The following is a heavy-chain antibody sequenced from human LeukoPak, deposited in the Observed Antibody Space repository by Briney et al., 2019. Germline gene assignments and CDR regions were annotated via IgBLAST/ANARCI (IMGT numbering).Heavy chain of an antibody. Sequence: SXTLSLTCTVSGASISTYYWSWIRQPAGKGLEWIGRMYTSGSTNYNPSLKSRVTMPVDTSKNQLSLKLSSVTAADTAVYFCARDNGGDYWYSDIWGRGTLVTVSS. D-gene: IGHD2-21*01. CDR2: MYTSGST. V-gene: IGHV4-4*07. J-gene: IGHJ2*01. CDR1: GASISTYY. CDR3: ARDNGGDYWYSDI.